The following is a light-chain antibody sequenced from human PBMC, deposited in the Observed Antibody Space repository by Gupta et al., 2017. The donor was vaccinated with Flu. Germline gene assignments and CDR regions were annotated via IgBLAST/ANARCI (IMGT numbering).Light chain of an antibody. Sequence: GKIATPSCRASQTISRYLAWYQQKAGQAPSLLFADASNRATGIPASFSGSGSGTDFTLTISSLESEDFAVYYCQQRGNWPLTFGGGTKVEIK. CDR1: QTISRY. J-gene: IGKJ4*01. V-gene: IGKV3-11*01. CDR3: QQRGNWPLT. CDR2: DAS.